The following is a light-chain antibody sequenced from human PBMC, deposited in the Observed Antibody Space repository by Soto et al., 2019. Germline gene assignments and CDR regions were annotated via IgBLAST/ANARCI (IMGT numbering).Light chain of an antibody. Sequence: QSALTQPSSVSGSPGQSVTISCTGTSSDVGAYDFVSWYQQHPGRAPKLMIYDVFKRPSGVPERFSGSKSGNTASLTISGLQAEDEADYYCCSYAGLDTHYAFATGTKLTVL. CDR3: CSYAGLDTHYA. J-gene: IGLJ1*01. V-gene: IGLV2-11*01. CDR1: SSDVGAYDF. CDR2: DVF.